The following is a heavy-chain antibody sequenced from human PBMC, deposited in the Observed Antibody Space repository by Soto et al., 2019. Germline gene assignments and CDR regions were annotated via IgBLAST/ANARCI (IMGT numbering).Heavy chain of an antibody. CDR1: GGSFSGYY. V-gene: IGHV4-34*01. CDR2: INHSGST. D-gene: IGHD4-17*01. CDR3: ASQGDYRGDY. Sequence: SETLSLTCAVYGGSFSGYYWSWIRQPPGKGLEWIGEINHSGSTNYNPSLKSRVTISVDTSKNQFSLKLSSVTAADTAVYYCASQGDYRGDYWGQGTLVTAPQ. J-gene: IGHJ4*02.